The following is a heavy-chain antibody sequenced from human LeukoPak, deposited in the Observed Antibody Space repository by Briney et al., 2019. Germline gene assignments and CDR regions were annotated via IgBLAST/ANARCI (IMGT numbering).Heavy chain of an antibody. CDR1: GFTFSSYE. Sequence: GGSLRLSCAASGFTFSSYEMNWIRQAPAQGLEWVSYISSNSSTIYYADPVKGRFTISRDNAKNSLYLQMNSLRAEDKGVYYCARDHTYSGSCYVAYFDLWGRGTLVTVSS. J-gene: IGHJ2*01. V-gene: IGHV3-48*03. D-gene: IGHD1-26*01. CDR2: ISSNSSTI. CDR3: ARDHTYSGSCYVAYFDL.